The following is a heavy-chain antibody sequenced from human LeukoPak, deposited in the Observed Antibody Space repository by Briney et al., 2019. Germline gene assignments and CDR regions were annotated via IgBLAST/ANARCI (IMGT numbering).Heavy chain of an antibody. CDR2: ISHSAFT. Sequence: SGTLSLTCAVSGGSISSRDWWSWVRQPPGKGLEWIGDISHSAFTNYNPSLKSRISISLDNPKNQFSLKLTSVTAADTAVYYCARDSDDKDGDYFDSWGQGTLVTVSS. V-gene: IGHV4-4*02. D-gene: IGHD4-17*01. CDR3: ARDSDDKDGDYFDS. CDR1: GGSISSRDW. J-gene: IGHJ4*02.